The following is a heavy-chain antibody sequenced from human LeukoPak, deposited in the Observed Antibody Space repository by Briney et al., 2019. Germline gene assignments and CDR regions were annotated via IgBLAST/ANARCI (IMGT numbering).Heavy chain of an antibody. CDR3: AKGYRGNYDY. CDR1: GFTFSTYA. J-gene: IGHJ4*02. Sequence: GGSLRLSCAASGFTFSTYAMTWVRQAPGKGLEWVSAISDRDGSTYYADSVKGRFTISRDNSKNTLYLQMNSLRAEDTAVYYCAKGYRGNYDYWGQGTLVTVSS. CDR2: ISDRDGST. V-gene: IGHV3-23*01. D-gene: IGHD1-26*01.